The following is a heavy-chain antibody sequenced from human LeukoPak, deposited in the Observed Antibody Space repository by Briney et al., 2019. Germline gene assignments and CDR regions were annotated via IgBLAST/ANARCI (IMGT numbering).Heavy chain of an antibody. D-gene: IGHD6-13*01. Sequence: GASVKVSCKASGGTFSSYAISWVRQAPGQGLEWMGRIIPILGIANYAQKFQGRVTITADKSTSTAYMELSSLRSEDTAVYYCARDEVAAAVNDYWGQGTLVTVSS. J-gene: IGHJ4*02. CDR1: GGTFSSYA. CDR2: IIPILGIA. CDR3: ARDEVAAAVNDY. V-gene: IGHV1-69*04.